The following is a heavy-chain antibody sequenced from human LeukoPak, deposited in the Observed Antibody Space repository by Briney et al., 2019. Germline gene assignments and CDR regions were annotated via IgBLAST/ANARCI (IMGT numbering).Heavy chain of an antibody. J-gene: IGHJ4*02. CDR2: IYYSGST. D-gene: IGHD3-3*01. Sequence: SETLSLTCTVSGGSISSSSYYWGWVRQPPGKGLEWIANIYYSGSTYYSPSLRSRVTISVDTSKNQFSLKLTSVTAADTAVYYCARHASVSGNWPRPLDYWGQGSLVTVSS. CDR3: ARHASVSGNWPRPLDY. V-gene: IGHV4-39*01. CDR1: GGSISSSSYY.